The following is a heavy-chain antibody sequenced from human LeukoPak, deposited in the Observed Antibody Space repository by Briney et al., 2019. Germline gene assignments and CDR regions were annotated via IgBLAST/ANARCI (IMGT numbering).Heavy chain of an antibody. V-gene: IGHV2-70*11. CDR2: IDWDDDK. Sequence: SGPALVKPTQTLTLTCTFSGFSLSTSGMCVSWIRQPPGKALEWLARIDWDDDKYYSTSLKTRLTISEDTSKNQVVLTMTNMDPVDTATYYCARLVVVAATINFDYWGQGTLVTVSS. J-gene: IGHJ4*02. CDR1: GFSLSTSGMC. D-gene: IGHD2-15*01. CDR3: ARLVVVAATINFDY.